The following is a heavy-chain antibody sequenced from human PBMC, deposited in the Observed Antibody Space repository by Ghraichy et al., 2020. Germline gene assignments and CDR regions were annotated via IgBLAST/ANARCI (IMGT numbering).Heavy chain of an antibody. CDR3: ARDEGGDDYYGMDF. CDR2: IYTSGST. CDR1: GCSISSYY. J-gene: IGHJ6*02. V-gene: IGHV4-4*07. Sequence: SETLSLTCTVSGCSISSYYWSWIRQPAGKELEWIVRIYTSGSTNYNPSLKSRVTMSVDTSKNQFSLKLSSVTAADTAVYYCARDEGGDDYYGMDFWGQGTTVTVSS. D-gene: IGHD3-10*01.